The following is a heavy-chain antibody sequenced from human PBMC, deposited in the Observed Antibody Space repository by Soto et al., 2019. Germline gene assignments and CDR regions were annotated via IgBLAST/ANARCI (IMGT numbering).Heavy chain of an antibody. D-gene: IGHD3-22*01. CDR2: ISGGGGSTI. V-gene: IGHV3-11*01. Sequence: GGSLRLSCAASGFTFSDSYMSWIRQAPGKGLEWISYISGGGGSTIYYTDSVKGRFTISRDNAKNSLYLQMNSLRAEDTAVYYCARQRGYYDSSGLDYWGQGALVTVSS. CDR1: GFTFSDSY. CDR3: ARQRGYYDSSGLDY. J-gene: IGHJ4*02.